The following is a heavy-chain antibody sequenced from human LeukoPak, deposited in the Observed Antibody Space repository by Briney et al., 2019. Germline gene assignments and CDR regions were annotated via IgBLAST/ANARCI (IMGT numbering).Heavy chain of an antibody. J-gene: IGHJ4*02. D-gene: IGHD3-16*01. CDR2: ISGLSSHI. CDR1: GFTFSDYD. CDR3: GRAFPPLRTSSAGDL. V-gene: IGHV3-21*01. Sequence: GGSLRLSCSASGFTFSDYDMTWFRQAPGKGLEWVSSISGLSSHIYYGDSVKGRFSISRDNAKNSLYLQTNSLGAEDTAVYYCGRAFPPLRTSSAGDLWGQGTLVTVSS.